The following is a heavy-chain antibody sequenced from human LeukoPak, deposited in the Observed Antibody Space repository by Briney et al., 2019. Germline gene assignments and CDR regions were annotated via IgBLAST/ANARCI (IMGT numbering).Heavy chain of an antibody. Sequence: ASVKVSCKASGGTFSSYAISWVRQAPGQGLEWMGGIIPIFGTANYAQKFQGRVTITTDESTSTAYMELSSLRSEDTAVYYCARSASPYGSGSYYNFDCWGQGTLVTVSS. D-gene: IGHD3-10*01. V-gene: IGHV1-69*05. J-gene: IGHJ4*02. CDR1: GGTFSSYA. CDR3: ARSASPYGSGSYYNFDC. CDR2: IIPIFGTA.